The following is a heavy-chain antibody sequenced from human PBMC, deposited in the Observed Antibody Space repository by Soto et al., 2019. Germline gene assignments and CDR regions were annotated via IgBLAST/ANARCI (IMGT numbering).Heavy chain of an antibody. D-gene: IGHD4-4*01. J-gene: IGHJ4*02. CDR2: ISYDGSNK. CDR1: GFTFSSYG. V-gene: IGHV3-30*18. CDR3: AKVDYSLGFDY. Sequence: GGSLRLSCAASGFTFSSYGMHWVRQAPGKGLEWVAVISYDGSNKYYADSVKGRFTISRDNSKNTLYLQMNSLRAEDTAVYYCAKVDYSLGFDYWGQGTLVTVSS.